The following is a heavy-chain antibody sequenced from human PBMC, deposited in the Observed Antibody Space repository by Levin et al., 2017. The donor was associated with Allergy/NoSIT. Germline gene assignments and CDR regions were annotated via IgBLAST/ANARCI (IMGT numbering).Heavy chain of an antibody. Sequence: PGESLKISCAASGFTFSSYGMHWVRQAPGKGLEWVAVIWYDGSNKYYADSVKGRFTISRDNSKNTLYLQMNSLRAEDTAVYYCARGLYYYGSGSYYMTPGRGYFDYWGQGTLVTVSS. CDR2: IWYDGSNK. V-gene: IGHV3-33*01. D-gene: IGHD3-10*01. CDR3: ARGLYYYGSGSYYMTPGRGYFDY. CDR1: GFTFSSYG. J-gene: IGHJ4*02.